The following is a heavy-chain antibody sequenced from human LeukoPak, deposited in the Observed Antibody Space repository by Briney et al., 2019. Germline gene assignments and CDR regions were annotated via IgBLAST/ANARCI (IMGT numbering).Heavy chain of an antibody. J-gene: IGHJ4*02. D-gene: IGHD2-21*02. CDR3: AKDGLYCGGDCYSPTYFDY. CDR2: ITGSSGVT. Sequence: PGGSLRLSCAASGFTFSSYAMAWVRQAPGKGLEWVSSITGSSGVTYYADAMKGRFTISRDNSKNTLYLQMNSLRAEDTAVYYCAKDGLYCGGDCYSPTYFDYWGQGTLVTVSS. CDR1: GFTFSSYA. V-gene: IGHV3-23*01.